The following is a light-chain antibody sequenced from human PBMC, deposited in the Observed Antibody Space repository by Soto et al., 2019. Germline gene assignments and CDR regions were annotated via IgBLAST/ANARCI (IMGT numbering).Light chain of an antibody. J-gene: IGLJ2*01. V-gene: IGLV2-11*01. CDR2: DVS. Sequence: QSALTQPRSVSGSPGQSVTISCTGTSRDVGGYNYVSWYQQHPGKAPKLMIYDVSKRPSGVPDRFSGSKSGNTASLTISGLLAEDEADYYCCSYAGTYVIFGGGTKLTVL. CDR1: SRDVGGYNY. CDR3: CSYAGTYVI.